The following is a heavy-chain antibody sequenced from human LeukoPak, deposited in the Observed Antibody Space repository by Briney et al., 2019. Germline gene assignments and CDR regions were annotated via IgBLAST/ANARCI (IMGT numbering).Heavy chain of an antibody. CDR3: TRSPDIDILTGYSRYYFDY. D-gene: IGHD3-9*01. V-gene: IGHV5-51*01. Sequence: PGESLKISCKGFGYKFSNYWIGWVRQRPGKGLEWMTIIYPDDSETRYSPSFEGQVTISVDKSISTAYLQWSSLKASDTAIYYCTRSPDIDILTGYSRYYFDYWGQGTLVTVSS. CDR1: GYKFSNYW. CDR2: IYPDDSET. J-gene: IGHJ4*02.